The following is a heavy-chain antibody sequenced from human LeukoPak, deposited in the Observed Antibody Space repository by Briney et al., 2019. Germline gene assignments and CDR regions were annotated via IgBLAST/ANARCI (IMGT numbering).Heavy chain of an antibody. J-gene: IGHJ4*02. V-gene: IGHV3-30*03. CDR2: ISYDGSNK. D-gene: IGHD3-9*01. CDR3: AREPSYDKSGIFNDY. Sequence: GRSLRLSCAASGFTFSSYGMHWVRQAPGKGLEWVAVISYDGSNKYYADSVKGRFTISRDNSKNTLYLQMNSLRAEDTAVYYCAREPSYDKSGIFNDYWGQGSLVTVSS. CDR1: GFTFSSYG.